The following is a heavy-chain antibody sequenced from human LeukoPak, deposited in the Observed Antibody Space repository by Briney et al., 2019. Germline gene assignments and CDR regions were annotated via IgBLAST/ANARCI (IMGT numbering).Heavy chain of an antibody. V-gene: IGHV3-48*03. D-gene: IGHD5-18*01. CDR3: ARVLSYGYS. CDR2: ISSSGSTI. Sequence: GGSLRLSCAASGFTFSSYEMNWVRQAPGKGLEWVSYISSSGSTIYYADSVKGRFTISRDNAKNSLYLQMNSLRAEDTAVYYCARVLSYGYSWGQGTLVTVSS. J-gene: IGHJ5*02. CDR1: GFTFSSYE.